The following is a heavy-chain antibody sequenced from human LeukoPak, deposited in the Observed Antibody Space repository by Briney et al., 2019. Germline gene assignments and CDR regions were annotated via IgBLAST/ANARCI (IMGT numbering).Heavy chain of an antibody. CDR1: GFTFSNYG. V-gene: IGHV1-46*01. Sequence: GGSPRLSCAASGFTFSNYGMHWVRQAPGQGLEWMGIINPSGGSTSYAQKFQGGVTMTRDTSTSTVYMELSSLRSEDTAVYYCAMAWRGSCLDYWGQGTLVTVSS. J-gene: IGHJ4*02. CDR3: AMAWRGSCLDY. CDR2: INPSGGST. D-gene: IGHD2-2*01.